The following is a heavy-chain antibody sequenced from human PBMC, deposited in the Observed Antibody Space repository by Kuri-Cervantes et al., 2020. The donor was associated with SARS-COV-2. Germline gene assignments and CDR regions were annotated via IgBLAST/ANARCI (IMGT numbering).Heavy chain of an antibody. V-gene: IGHV3-64*02. CDR1: GFTFSSYA. J-gene: IGHJ6*03. Sequence: GGSLRPSCGASGFTFSSYAMHWVRQAPGKGLEYVSAISSNGGSTYYADSVKGRFTISRDNSKNTLYLQMGSLRAEDMAVYYCARGVGIFGVVYYYYYMDVWGKGTTVTVSS. CDR2: ISSNGGST. D-gene: IGHD3-3*01. CDR3: ARGVGIFGVVYYYYYMDV.